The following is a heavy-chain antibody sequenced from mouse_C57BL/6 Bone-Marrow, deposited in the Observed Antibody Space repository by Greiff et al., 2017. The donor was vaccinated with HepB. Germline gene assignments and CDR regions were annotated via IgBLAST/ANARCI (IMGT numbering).Heavy chain of an antibody. CDR1: GYTFTSYW. V-gene: IGHV1-74*01. J-gene: IGHJ1*03. D-gene: IGHD1-1*01. CDR3: AMNYYGSSSQWYFDV. CDR2: IHPTDSDT. Sequence: QVQLKQPGAELVKPGASVKVSCKASGYTFTSYWMHWVKQRPGQGLEWIGRIHPTDSDTNYNQKFKGKATLTVDKSSSTAYMQLSSLTSEDSAVYYCAMNYYGSSSQWYFDVWGTGTTVTVSS.